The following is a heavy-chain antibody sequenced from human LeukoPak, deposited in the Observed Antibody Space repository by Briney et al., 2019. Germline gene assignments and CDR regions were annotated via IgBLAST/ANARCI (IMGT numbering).Heavy chain of an antibody. Sequence: SQTLSLTCTVSGGSISSGSYYWSWIRQPAWKGLEGIGRIYTSGSTNYNPSLKSRVTISVATSKNQFSLKLSYVTAADTAVYQCARMGRREWGGFGFDYWGQGTLVTVSS. CDR1: GGSISSGSYY. V-gene: IGHV4-61*02. CDR2: IYTSGST. CDR3: ARMGRREWGGFGFDY. J-gene: IGHJ4*02. D-gene: IGHD3-3*01.